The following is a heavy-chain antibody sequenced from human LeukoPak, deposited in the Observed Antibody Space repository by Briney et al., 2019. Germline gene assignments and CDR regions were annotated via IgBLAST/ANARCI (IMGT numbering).Heavy chain of an antibody. V-gene: IGHV4-59*01. Sequence: SETLSLTCTVSGGSISSYYWSWLRQPPGKGLEWIGYIYYSGSTNYNPSLKSRVTISVDTSKNQFSLKLSSVTAADTAVYYCARAFYDYGGNSDAFDIWGQGTMVTVSS. CDR2: IYYSGST. D-gene: IGHD4-23*01. CDR3: ARAFYDYGGNSDAFDI. J-gene: IGHJ3*02. CDR1: GGSISSYY.